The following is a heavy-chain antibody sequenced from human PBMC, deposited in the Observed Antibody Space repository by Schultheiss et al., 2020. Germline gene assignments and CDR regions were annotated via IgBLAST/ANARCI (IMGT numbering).Heavy chain of an antibody. CDR2: INHSGST. V-gene: IGHV4-34*01. CDR3: ARGSDNCFDP. J-gene: IGHJ5*02. CDR1: GGSFSGYY. Sequence: SETLSLTCAVYGGSFSGYYWSWIRQPPGKGLEWIGEINHSGSTNYNPSLKSRVTISVDTSKNQFSLKLSSVTAADTAVYYCARGSDNCFDPWGQGTLVTVSS.